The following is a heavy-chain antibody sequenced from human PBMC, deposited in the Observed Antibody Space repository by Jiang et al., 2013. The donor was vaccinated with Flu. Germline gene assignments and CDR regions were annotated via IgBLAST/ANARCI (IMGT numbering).Heavy chain of an antibody. J-gene: IGHJ4*02. D-gene: IGHD3-10*01. CDR1: EYTFTSYS. V-gene: IGHV7-4-1*02. Sequence: QSGSELKKPGASVMVSCKASEYTFTSYSMNWVRQAPGQGLEWMGWINTNTGNPTYAQGFTGRFVFSLDTSVSTAYLQISSLKAGDTAVYYCARGMDRADLDYWGQGTLVTVSS. CDR2: INTNTGNP. CDR3: ARGMDRADLDY.